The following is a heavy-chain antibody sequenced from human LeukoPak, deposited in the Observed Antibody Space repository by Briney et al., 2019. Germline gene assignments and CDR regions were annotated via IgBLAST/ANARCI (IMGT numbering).Heavy chain of an antibody. CDR2: INWNGESI. Sequence: PGGSLRLSCAASGFTFSDYYMSWIRQAPGKGLEWVSGINWNGESIGYADSVKGRFTISRDNTKNSLYLQMNSLRAEDTALYYCAREIGTQDYYYYMDVWGQGTTVTVSS. CDR1: GFTFSDYY. D-gene: IGHD1-1*01. J-gene: IGHJ6*03. V-gene: IGHV3-20*04. CDR3: AREIGTQDYYYYMDV.